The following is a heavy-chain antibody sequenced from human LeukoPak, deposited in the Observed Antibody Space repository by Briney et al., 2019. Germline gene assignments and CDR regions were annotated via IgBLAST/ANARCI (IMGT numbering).Heavy chain of an antibody. CDR3: AAFYYDILTGYYRDY. CDR1: GFTFSSCS. V-gene: IGHV3-21*01. J-gene: IGHJ4*02. CDR2: ISSSSSYI. D-gene: IGHD3-9*01. Sequence: GGSLRLSCAASGFTFSSCSMNWVRQAPGKGLEWVSSISSSSSYIYYADSVKGQFTISRDNAKNSLYLQMNRLRAEDTAVYYCAAFYYDILTGYYRDYWGQGTLVTVSS.